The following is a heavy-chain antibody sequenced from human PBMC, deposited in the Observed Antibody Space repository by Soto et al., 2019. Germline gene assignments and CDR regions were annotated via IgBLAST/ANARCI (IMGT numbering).Heavy chain of an antibody. J-gene: IGHJ4*02. CDR3: ARWQSSGWYLDV. V-gene: IGHV3-7*03. CDR1: GLTFNNYW. CDR2: INQDGTLK. D-gene: IGHD6-19*01. Sequence: EVQLVESGGGLVQPGGSLRLSCAASGLTFNNYWMSWVRQAPGKGLEWVASINQDGTLKYYVDSVKGRFTISRDNAQNSFFLQIISLRAEDTAVYYCARWQSSGWYLDVWGQGTLLSVSS.